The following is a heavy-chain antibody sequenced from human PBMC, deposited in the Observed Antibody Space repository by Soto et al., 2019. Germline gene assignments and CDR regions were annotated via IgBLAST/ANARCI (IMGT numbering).Heavy chain of an antibody. CDR1: GYPFSNYA. Sequence: QVQLVQSGAEEKKPGASVKVSCKASGYPFSNYAMHWVRQAPGQGLEWMGWINAGNGNSKYSQKFQGRVTITRDTSANTAYMEMESLISEDTAVYYCATSTYCSSSTCYQWYGMDVWGQGNTVTVSS. J-gene: IGHJ6*02. V-gene: IGHV1-3*05. D-gene: IGHD2-2*01. CDR3: ATSTYCSSSTCYQWYGMDV. CDR2: INAGNGNS.